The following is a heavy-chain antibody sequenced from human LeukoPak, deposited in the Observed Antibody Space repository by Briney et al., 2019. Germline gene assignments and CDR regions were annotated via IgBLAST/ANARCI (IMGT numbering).Heavy chain of an antibody. Sequence: ASVKVSCKASGYTFTSYGISWVRQAPGQGLEWMGWISAYNGNTNYAQKLQGRVTMTTDTSTSTAYMELRSLRSDDTAVYYCARAIRYGDYDLYYFDYWGQGTLVTVSS. CDR3: ARAIRYGDYDLYYFDY. CDR1: GYTFTSYG. V-gene: IGHV1-18*01. D-gene: IGHD4-17*01. J-gene: IGHJ4*02. CDR2: ISAYNGNT.